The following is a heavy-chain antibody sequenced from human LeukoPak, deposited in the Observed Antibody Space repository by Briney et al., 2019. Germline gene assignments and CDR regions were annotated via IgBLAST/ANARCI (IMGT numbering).Heavy chain of an antibody. D-gene: IGHD6-13*01. V-gene: IGHV3-23*01. J-gene: IGHJ4*02. CDR1: GFTFTTYA. CDR3: ARVTYTSSWSVRLYYFDY. Sequence: PGGSLRLSCAASGFTFTTYAMSCVRKAPGKGLEWVSTIGGSGGSTYYADSVKGRFTISRDNSKNTLYLQMNSLRAEDTAVYYCARVTYTSSWSVRLYYFDYWGQGTLVTVSS. CDR2: IGGSGGST.